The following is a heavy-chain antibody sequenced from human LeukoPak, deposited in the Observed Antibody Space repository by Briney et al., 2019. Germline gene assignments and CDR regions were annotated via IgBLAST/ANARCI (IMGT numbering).Heavy chain of an antibody. J-gene: IGHJ4*02. D-gene: IGHD3-9*01. V-gene: IGHV1-8*01. CDR3: ARVRALRYFDWLLSEYYFDY. Sequence: ASVKVSCKASGYTFTSYDINWVRQATGQGLEWMGWMNPNSGNTGYAQKFQGRVTMTRNTSISTAYMELSSLRSEDTAVYYCARVRALRYFDWLLSEYYFDYWGQGTLVTVSS. CDR2: MNPNSGNT. CDR1: GYTFTSYD.